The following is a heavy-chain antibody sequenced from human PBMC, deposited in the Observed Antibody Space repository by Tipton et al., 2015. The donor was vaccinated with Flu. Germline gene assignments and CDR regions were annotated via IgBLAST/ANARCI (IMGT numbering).Heavy chain of an antibody. Sequence: TLSLTCTVSGGSISSYYWSWIRQPPGKGLEWIGYIYYSGSTNYNPSLKSRVTISVDTSKNQFSLKLSSVTAADTAVYYCASGRRGLTEDYYYYYMDVWGKGTTVTVSS. CDR3: ASGRRGLTEDYYYYYMDV. CDR2: IYYSGST. CDR1: GGSISSYY. V-gene: IGHV4-59*08. J-gene: IGHJ6*03. D-gene: IGHD1-26*01.